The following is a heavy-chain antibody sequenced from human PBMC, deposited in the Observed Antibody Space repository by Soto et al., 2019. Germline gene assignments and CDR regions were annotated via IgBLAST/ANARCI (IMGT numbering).Heavy chain of an antibody. D-gene: IGHD5-18*01. CDR2: GYHGGNT. CDR3: AGHLSGYGYLYFEY. J-gene: IGHJ4*02. CDR1: GGSISSNSYY. V-gene: IGHV4-39*01. Sequence: QLQLQESGPGLVKPSETQSLTCTVSGGSISSNSYYWAWIRQPPGEGLEWIGSGYHGGNTYYNPSHKSRVTISVETSTNQFSLKLNSVTAADTAVYYCAGHLSGYGYLYFEYWGQGILVTVSS.